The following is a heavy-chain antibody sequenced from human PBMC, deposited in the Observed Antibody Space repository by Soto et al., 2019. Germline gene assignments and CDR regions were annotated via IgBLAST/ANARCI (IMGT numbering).Heavy chain of an antibody. Sequence: ASVKVSCKASGGSFGNSAINWVRQTPGQGLEWLGGFIPVYRTLNYAQKLQGRVTITADESTSTAYMELSSLRSEDTAVYYCARLIESYYYDSSGRAPIFDIWGQGTMVTVSS. D-gene: IGHD3-22*01. CDR3: ARLIESYYYDSSGRAPIFDI. J-gene: IGHJ3*02. V-gene: IGHV1-69*13. CDR2: FIPVYRTL. CDR1: GGSFGNSA.